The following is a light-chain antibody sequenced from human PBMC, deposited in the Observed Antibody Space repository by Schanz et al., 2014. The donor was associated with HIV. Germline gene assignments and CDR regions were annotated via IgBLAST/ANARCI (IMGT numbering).Light chain of an antibody. CDR2: GAS. V-gene: IGKV3D-15*01. CDR1: QSVSSQ. CDR3: QQYSNAPYT. J-gene: IGKJ2*01. Sequence: EIVMTQSPATLSLSPGERATLSCRASQSVSSQLAWYQQRPGQAPRLLIYGASTRATGIPDRFSGSGSGTDFSLTISRLEPEDFAVYYCQQYSNAPYTFGQGTKLEIK.